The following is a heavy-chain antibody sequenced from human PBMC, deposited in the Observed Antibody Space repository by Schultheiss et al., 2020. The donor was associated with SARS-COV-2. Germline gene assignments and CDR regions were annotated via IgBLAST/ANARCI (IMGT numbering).Heavy chain of an antibody. D-gene: IGHD3-3*01. Sequence: SVKVSCKASGGTFSSYAISWVRQAPGQGLEWMGGIIPIFGTANYAQKFQGRVTMTRDTSISTAYMELSRLRSDDTAVYYCARDPPYDFWSGYRGGYGMDVWGQGTTVTVSS. CDR1: GGTFSSYA. CDR2: IIPIFGTA. V-gene: IGHV1-69*05. CDR3: ARDPPYDFWSGYRGGYGMDV. J-gene: IGHJ6*02.